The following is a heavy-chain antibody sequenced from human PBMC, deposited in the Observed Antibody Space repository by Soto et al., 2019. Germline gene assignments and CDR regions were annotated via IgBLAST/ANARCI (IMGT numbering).Heavy chain of an antibody. D-gene: IGHD5-12*01. Sequence: EVQLVESGGGLVQPGGSLRLSCAASGFTFSSYWMTWVRQAPGKGLEWVANIKEDGSEKYYVDSVKGRFTISRDNTKKSLYLEMNSLRTQDTAVYYCARGSGLGDSWGQGTLVTVSS. CDR3: ARGSGLGDS. V-gene: IGHV3-7*03. CDR2: IKEDGSEK. CDR1: GFTFSSYW. J-gene: IGHJ4*02.